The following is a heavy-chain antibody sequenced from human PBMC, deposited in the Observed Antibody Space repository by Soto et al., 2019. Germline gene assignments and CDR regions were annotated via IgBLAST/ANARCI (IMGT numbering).Heavy chain of an antibody. D-gene: IGHD3-3*01. V-gene: IGHV4-59*08. CDR1: GGSISSYY. CDR3: ARARSAPPFDL. Sequence: SETLSLTCTVSGGSISSYYWSWIRQPPGKGLEWIGYIYYSGTTYYNPSLKSRVTISVDTSKNQFSLKLSSVTAADTAVYYCARARSAPPFDLWGRGTLVTVSS. CDR2: IYYSGTT. J-gene: IGHJ2*01.